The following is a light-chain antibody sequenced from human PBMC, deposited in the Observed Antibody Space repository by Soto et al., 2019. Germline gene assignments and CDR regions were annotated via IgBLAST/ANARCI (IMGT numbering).Light chain of an antibody. J-gene: IGKJ1*01. CDR1: PSVISTY. CDR3: QQYGNSFVG. Sequence: EIVLTQSPCTLSLSQGSRATLSCRGSPSVISTYLSCSHHSRGQATRLLIYCASSRDTGLLVRFSVSVSGTDFSFIISRLEPEDFAVYYCQQYGNSFVGFGQGTKV. CDR2: CAS. V-gene: IGKV3-20*01.